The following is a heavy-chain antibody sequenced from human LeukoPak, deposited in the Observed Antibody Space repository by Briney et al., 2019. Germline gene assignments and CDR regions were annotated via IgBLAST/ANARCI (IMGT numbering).Heavy chain of an antibody. CDR2: GYSGGST. CDR1: GASISSSY. Sequence: SETLSLTCTVSGASISSSYWSWIRQPAGERLEWIGRGYSGGSTYYNPSLKSRLTMSVDMSKNQFSLKLSSVTAADTAVYYCAREGGPGGAYGSVDVWGQKPVVTVSS. CDR3: AREGGPGGAYGSVDV. D-gene: IGHD5-12*01. V-gene: IGHV4-4*07. J-gene: IGHJ4*02.